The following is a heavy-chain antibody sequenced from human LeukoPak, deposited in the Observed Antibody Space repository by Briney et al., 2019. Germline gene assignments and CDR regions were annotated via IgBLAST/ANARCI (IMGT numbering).Heavy chain of an antibody. D-gene: IGHD1-26*01. V-gene: IGHV4-59*08. Sequence: SETLSLTCAVSGGSIGGSISRYYWSWIRQPPGKGLEWIGQISYSGSTNYNPSLKSRVTISVDTSKNQFSLKLTSVTAADTAEYYCARASGWLDPWGQGTLVTVSS. J-gene: IGHJ5*02. CDR1: GGSIGGSISRYY. CDR3: ARASGWLDP. CDR2: ISYSGST.